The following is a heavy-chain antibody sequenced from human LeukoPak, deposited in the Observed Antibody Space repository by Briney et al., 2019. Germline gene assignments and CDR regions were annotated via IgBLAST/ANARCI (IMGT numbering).Heavy chain of an antibody. CDR3: TTGPYDYGSGTYYH. CDR2: IKSKTDGGTT. J-gene: IGHJ4*02. CDR1: GFTFSNAW. Sequence: PGGSLRLSCAASGFTFSNAWMSWVRQAPGKGLEWVGRIKSKTDGGTTDYAAPVKGRFTISRDDSKNTLYVQMNSLKTKDTAVYYCTTGPYDYGSGTYYHWGQGTLVTVSS. D-gene: IGHD3-10*01. V-gene: IGHV3-15*01.